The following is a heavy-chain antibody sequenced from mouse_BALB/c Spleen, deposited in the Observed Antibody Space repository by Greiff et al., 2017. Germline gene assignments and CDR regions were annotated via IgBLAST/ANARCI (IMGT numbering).Heavy chain of an antibody. CDR3: ARDYDYDGGFAY. CDR1: GYSITSDYA. V-gene: IGHV3-2*02. J-gene: IGHJ3*01. CDR2: ISYSGST. D-gene: IGHD2-4*01. Sequence: VQLKESGPGLVKPSQSLSLTCTVTGYSITSDYAWNWIRQFPGNKLEWMGYISYSGSTSYNPSLKSRISITRDTSKKQFFLQLNSVTTEDTATYYCARDYDYDGGFAYWGQGTLVTVST.